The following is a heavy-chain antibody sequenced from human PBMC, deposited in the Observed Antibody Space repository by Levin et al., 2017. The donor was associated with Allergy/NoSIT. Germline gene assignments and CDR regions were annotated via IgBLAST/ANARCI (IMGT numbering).Heavy chain of an antibody. CDR3: AKGRLAVVGPRSTGNWFDP. D-gene: IGHD6-13*01. CDR2: ISGSGGGGST. Sequence: PGGSLRLSCVASGFTFSSYAMRWVRQAPGKGLEWVSGISGSGGGGSTYYADFVRGRFTISRDNSKNTLYLQMNSLRGEDTAVYYCAKGRLAVVGPRSTGNWFDPWGQGTLVTVSS. CDR1: GFTFSSYA. V-gene: IGHV3-23*01. J-gene: IGHJ5*02.